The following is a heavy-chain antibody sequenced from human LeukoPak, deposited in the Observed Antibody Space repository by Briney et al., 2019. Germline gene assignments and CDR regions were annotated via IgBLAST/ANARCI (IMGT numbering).Heavy chain of an antibody. J-gene: IGHJ5*02. V-gene: IGHV1-18*01. D-gene: IGHD2-2*01. CDR3: ARGLMGCSSTSCFEFDP. CDR2: ISAYNGNT. CDR1: GYTFTSYG. Sequence: GASVKVSCKASGYTFTSYGISWVRQAPGQGLEWMGWISAYNGNTNYAQKLQGRVTMTTDTSTSTAYMELRGLRSDDTAVYYCARGLMGCSSTSCFEFDPWGQGTLVTVSS.